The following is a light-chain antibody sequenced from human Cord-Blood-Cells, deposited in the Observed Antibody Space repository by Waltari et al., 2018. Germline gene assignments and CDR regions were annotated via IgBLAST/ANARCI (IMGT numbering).Light chain of an antibody. CDR2: GAS. V-gene: IGKV3-20*01. CDR3: QQYGSSPIT. CDR1: QSVSSSY. J-gene: IGKJ5*01. Sequence: EIVLTQSPGTLSLSPGERATLSCRASQSVSSSYLAWYQQKPGQAPRLLIYGASIMAPGIPDWFSGSGSGTDFTLTISRLEPEDFAVYYCQQYGSSPITFGQGTRLEIK.